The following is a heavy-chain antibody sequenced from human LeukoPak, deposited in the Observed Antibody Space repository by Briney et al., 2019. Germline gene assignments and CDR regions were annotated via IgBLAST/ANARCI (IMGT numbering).Heavy chain of an antibody. V-gene: IGHV3-30*03. CDR3: ARASSGSAYDAFDM. CDR1: GFTFSNYG. J-gene: IGHJ3*02. CDR2: ISYDGSNK. D-gene: IGHD3-10*01. Sequence: GGSLRLSCAASGFTFSNYGMHWVRQAPGKGLEWVTLISYDGSNKYYTDSVKGRFTISRDNAKKSLYLHMSSLRAEDTALYYCARASSGSAYDAFDMWGQGTVVIVSS.